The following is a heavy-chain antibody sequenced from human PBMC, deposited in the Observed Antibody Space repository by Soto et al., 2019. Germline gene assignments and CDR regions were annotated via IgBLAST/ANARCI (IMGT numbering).Heavy chain of an antibody. CDR1: GGSISSYY. J-gene: IGHJ4*02. Sequence: SETLSLTCTVSGGSISSYYWSWIRQPPGKGLEWIGYIYYSGSTNYNPSLKSRVTISVDTSKNQFSLKLSSVTAADTAVYYCARDSYSGYDYLVFDYWGQGTLVTVSS. D-gene: IGHD5-12*01. V-gene: IGHV4-59*01. CDR3: ARDSYSGYDYLVFDY. CDR2: IYYSGST.